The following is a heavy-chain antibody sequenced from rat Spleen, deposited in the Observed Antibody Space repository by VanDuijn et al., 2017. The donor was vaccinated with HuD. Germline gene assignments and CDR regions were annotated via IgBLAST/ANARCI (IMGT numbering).Heavy chain of an antibody. Sequence: EVQLVESDGGLVQPGRSLKLSCAASGFTFSDYYMAWIRQAPGKGLEWVATIIYDGSSTYYRDSVKGRFTISRDNAKSTLYLQMDSLRSEDTATYYCATEGYGGYSAPPGYWGQGVMVTVSS. CDR3: ATEGYGGYSAPPGY. CDR1: GFTFSDYY. CDR2: IIYDGSST. V-gene: IGHV5S10*01. J-gene: IGHJ2*01. D-gene: IGHD1-11*01.